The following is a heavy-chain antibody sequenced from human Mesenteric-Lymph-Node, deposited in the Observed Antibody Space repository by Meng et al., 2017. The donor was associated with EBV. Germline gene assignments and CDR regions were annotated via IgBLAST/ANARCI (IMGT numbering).Heavy chain of an antibody. J-gene: IGHJ4*02. CDR1: GYVFTSYA. V-gene: IGHV7-4-1*02. CDR3: ARGDLIWFGGHPYYFDY. Sequence: QVQLVQSASECQKPGASVKVSCKASGYVFTSYAINWVRQAPGQGLEWVGWINTDTENPTYAQGFTGRFVFSVDKPGGTAYLQISSLKAEDTAVYYCARGDLIWFGGHPYYFDYWGQGTLVTVSS. CDR2: INTDTENP. D-gene: IGHD3-10*01.